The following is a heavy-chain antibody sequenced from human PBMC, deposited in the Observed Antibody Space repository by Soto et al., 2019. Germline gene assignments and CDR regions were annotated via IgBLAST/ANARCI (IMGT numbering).Heavy chain of an antibody. D-gene: IGHD1-1*01. CDR1: GFTFSNAW. J-gene: IGHJ6*04. CDR3: TTDKVLERLDGYYGMDV. V-gene: IGHV3-15*07. CDR2: IKSKTDGGTT. Sequence: GGSLRLSCAASGFTFSNAWMNWVRQAPGKGLEWVGRIKSKTDGGTTDYAAPVKGRFTISRDDSKNTLYLQMNSLKTEDTAGYYCTTDKVLERLDGYYGMDVWGKGTTVTVSS.